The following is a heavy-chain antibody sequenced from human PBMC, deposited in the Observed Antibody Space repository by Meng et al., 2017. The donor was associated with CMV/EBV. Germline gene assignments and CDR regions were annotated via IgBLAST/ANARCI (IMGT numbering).Heavy chain of an antibody. CDR1: GDSVSSNSVA. J-gene: IGHJ4*02. CDR2: TYYRSKWFY. Sequence: ISGDSVSSNSVAWNWIRQSPSGGLEWLGRTYYRSKWFYDYAVSVKSRITIKPDTSKNQFSLQLNSVTPEDTAVYYCAMLSVGATFDYWGQGALVTVSS. CDR3: AMLSVGATFDY. D-gene: IGHD1-26*01. V-gene: IGHV6-1*01.